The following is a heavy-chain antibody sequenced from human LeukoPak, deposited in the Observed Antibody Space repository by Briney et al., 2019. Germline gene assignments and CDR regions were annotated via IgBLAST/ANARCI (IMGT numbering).Heavy chain of an antibody. D-gene: IGHD3-10*01. J-gene: IGHJ1*01. CDR2: ITAISTYK. CDR1: GFPFNSYT. Sequence: GGSLRLSCAASGFPFNSYTMHWVRQAPGRGLEWVASITAISTYKYYADSLKGRFTISRDNSKNSLFLQMHSLRDEDTAVYYCARGGRLTHYYGLGPCFHHWGQGTLVTVSS. V-gene: IGHV3-21*06. CDR3: ARGGRLTHYYGLGPCFHH.